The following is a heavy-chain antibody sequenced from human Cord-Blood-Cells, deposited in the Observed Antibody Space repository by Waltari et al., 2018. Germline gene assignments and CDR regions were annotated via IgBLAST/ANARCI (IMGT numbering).Heavy chain of an antibody. Sequence: EVQLVESGGGLVKPGGSWRLSCAASGFPVGSVTMKRARQAPGEGWEWISSISRSSRYIYYADPVKGRFTISRDNAKNSLYLQMNSLRAEDTAVYYCARDSSSSWYYYYYGMDVWGQGTTVTVSS. CDR3: ARDSSSSWYYYYYGMDV. J-gene: IGHJ6*02. CDR1: GFPVGSVT. V-gene: IGHV3-21*01. D-gene: IGHD6-13*01. CDR2: ISRSSRYI.